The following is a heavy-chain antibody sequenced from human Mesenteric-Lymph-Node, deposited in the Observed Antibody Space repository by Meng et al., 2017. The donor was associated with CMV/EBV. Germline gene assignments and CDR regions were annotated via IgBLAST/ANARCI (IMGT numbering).Heavy chain of an antibody. V-gene: IGHV3-48*03. CDR3: ARDRGGYCSSSTCPRAFDI. CDR1: GFTFSSYE. Sequence: GESLKISCTASGFTFSSYEMNWVRQAPGKGLEWVSYISISGSTIYYADSVKGRFTISRDNAKNSLYLQMNSLRAEDTAVYYCARDRGGYCSSSTCPRAFDIWGQGTMVTVSS. J-gene: IGHJ3*02. CDR2: ISISGSTI. D-gene: IGHD2-2*01.